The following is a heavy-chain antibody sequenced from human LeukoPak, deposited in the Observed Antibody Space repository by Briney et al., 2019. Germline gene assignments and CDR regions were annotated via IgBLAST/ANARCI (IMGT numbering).Heavy chain of an antibody. CDR1: GFTFTNYA. J-gene: IGHJ4*02. Sequence: PVGSLRLSCAASGFTFTNYAMNWVRLAPGKGLEWVSGISASGRGTYYADSVKGRFTISRDNSKNTLSLQMKSLRAGDTAVYYCAKGVSYYYDNSAYFAYWGQGTLVTVSS. V-gene: IGHV3-23*01. CDR3: AKGVSYYYDNSAYFAY. D-gene: IGHD3-22*01. CDR2: ISASGRGT.